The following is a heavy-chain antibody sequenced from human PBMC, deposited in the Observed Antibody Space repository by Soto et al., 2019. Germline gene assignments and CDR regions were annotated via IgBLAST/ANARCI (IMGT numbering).Heavy chain of an antibody. J-gene: IGHJ5*02. CDR1: GYTFPGNY. Sequence: AAVKVSCKASGYTFPGNYMHWVRQAPGQGLEWMALINPTSCSTNYAQKFQGRVTMTRDTSISTAYMALNRLSSDDTAVYYCARDLGRMITFGGVIALWGRGTLVTVSS. V-gene: IGHV1-2*06. CDR3: ARDLGRMITFGGVIAL. CDR2: INPTSCST. D-gene: IGHD3-16*01.